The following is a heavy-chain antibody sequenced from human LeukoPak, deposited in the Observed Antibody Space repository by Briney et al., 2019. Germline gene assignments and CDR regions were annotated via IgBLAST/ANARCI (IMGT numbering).Heavy chain of an antibody. V-gene: IGHV4-59*01. CDR1: GGSISSYY. CDR3: ARSSSTSSFDY. Sequence: PSETLSLTCTVSGGSISSYYWSWLRQPPGKGLEWIGYIYYSGSTNYNPSLKSRVTISVDTSKNQFSLKLSSVTAADTAVYYCARSSSTSSFDYWGQGTLVTVSS. D-gene: IGHD2-2*01. CDR2: IYYSGST. J-gene: IGHJ4*02.